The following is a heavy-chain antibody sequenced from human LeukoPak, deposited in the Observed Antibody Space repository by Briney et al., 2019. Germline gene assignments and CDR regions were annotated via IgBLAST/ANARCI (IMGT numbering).Heavy chain of an antibody. CDR3: ARVRYSGSHLLDY. CDR1: GHTFTGYY. D-gene: IGHD1-26*01. Sequence: ASVKVSCKASGHTFTGYYMHWVRQAPGQGLEWMGWINPNSGGTNYAQKFQGRVTMTRDTSISTAYMELSRLRSDDTAVYYCARVRYSGSHLLDYWGQGTLVTVSS. V-gene: IGHV1-2*02. CDR2: INPNSGGT. J-gene: IGHJ4*02.